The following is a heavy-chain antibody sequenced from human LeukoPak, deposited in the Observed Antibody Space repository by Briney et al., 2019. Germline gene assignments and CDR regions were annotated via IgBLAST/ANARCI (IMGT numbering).Heavy chain of an antibody. Sequence: GASVKVSCKASGYTFTSYGISWVRQAPGQGLEWMGWISAYSGNTNYAQKLQGRVTMTTDTSTSTAYMELRSLRSDDTAVYYCARGYYDYVWGSSQTLDYWGQGTLVTVSS. CDR3: ARGYYDYVWGSSQTLDY. D-gene: IGHD3-16*01. CDR2: ISAYSGNT. V-gene: IGHV1-18*01. CDR1: GYTFTSYG. J-gene: IGHJ4*02.